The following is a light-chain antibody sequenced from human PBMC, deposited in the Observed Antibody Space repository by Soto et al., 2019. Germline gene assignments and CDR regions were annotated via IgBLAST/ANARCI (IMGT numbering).Light chain of an antibody. V-gene: IGLV1-44*01. CDR2: NND. CDR1: SSNIGSNI. J-gene: IGLJ2*01. CDR3: AAFDDSLNGPV. Sequence: QSVVTQPPSASGTPGQRVTISCSGSSSNIGSNIVNWYQHLPGTAPKLLIYNNDQRPSGVPDRFSGSKSGTSASLAISGLQSDDEADYYCAAFDDSLNGPVFGGGTKLTVL.